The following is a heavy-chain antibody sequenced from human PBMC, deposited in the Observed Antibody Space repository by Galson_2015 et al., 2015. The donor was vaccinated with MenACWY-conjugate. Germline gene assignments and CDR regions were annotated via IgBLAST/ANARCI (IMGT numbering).Heavy chain of an antibody. CDR3: ATGLWYAFDI. V-gene: IGHV1-24*01. J-gene: IGHJ3*02. CDR2: FDPKDDKT. Sequence: SVKVSCKVSGYILSNISMHWVRQAPGKGPEWMGGFDPKDDKTIYAQNFQGRGTMTEDISTVIAYMELSSLTYEDTAVYYCATGLWYAFDIWGQGTLVSVSS. CDR1: GYILSNIS. D-gene: IGHD2-8*02.